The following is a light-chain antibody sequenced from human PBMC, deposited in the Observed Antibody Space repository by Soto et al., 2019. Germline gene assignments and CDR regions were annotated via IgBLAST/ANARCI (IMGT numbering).Light chain of an antibody. V-gene: IGLV1-40*01. J-gene: IGLJ3*02. CDR1: GSNVGASYD. Sequence: QSVLTQPPSVSGAPGQTITMSCTGSGSNVGASYDVHWYQVLPGAGPRLLIYKNNNRPSGVPDRFSGSKSGTSAPLAITGLRAEDEADYYCQSYDNILSGPLFGGGTQLTVL. CDR2: KNN. CDR3: QSYDNILSGPL.